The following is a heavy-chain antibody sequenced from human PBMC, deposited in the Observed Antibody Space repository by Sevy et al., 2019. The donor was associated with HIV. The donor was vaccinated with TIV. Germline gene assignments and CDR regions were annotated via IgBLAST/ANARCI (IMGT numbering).Heavy chain of an antibody. V-gene: IGHV4-39*01. CDR1: GGSISSSSYY. D-gene: IGHD3-16*01. Sequence: SETLSLTCTVSGGSISSSSYYWGWIRQPPGKGLEWIGSIYYSGSTYYNPSLKSRVTISVDTSKNQFSLKLSSVTAADTAVYYCARQRDGRYYDYVWGSYPGHLDYWGQGTLVTVSS. J-gene: IGHJ4*02. CDR2: IYYSGST. CDR3: ARQRDGRYYDYVWGSYPGHLDY.